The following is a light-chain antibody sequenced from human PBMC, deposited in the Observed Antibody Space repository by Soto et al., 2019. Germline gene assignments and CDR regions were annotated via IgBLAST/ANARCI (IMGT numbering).Light chain of an antibody. V-gene: IGLV2-11*01. J-gene: IGLJ2*01. CDR1: SSDVGGYNY. Sequence: QSALTQPRSVSGSPGQSVTISCTGTSSDVGGYNYVSWYQQHPGKAPKLMIYDVSKRPSGVPDRFSGSKSGNTASLTISGLQDEDEADYYCCSYAGSSRVFGGGTQLTVL. CDR2: DVS. CDR3: CSYAGSSRV.